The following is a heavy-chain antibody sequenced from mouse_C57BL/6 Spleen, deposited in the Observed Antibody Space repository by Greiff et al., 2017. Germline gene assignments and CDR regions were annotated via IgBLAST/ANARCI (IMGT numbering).Heavy chain of an antibody. CDR1: GYTFTDYY. CDR3: ARGPLGSSYNYLDY. D-gene: IGHD1-1*01. J-gene: IGHJ2*01. Sequence: EVQLQQSGPVLVKPGASVKMSCKASGYTFTDYYMNWVKQSHGKSLEWIGVINPYNGGTSYNQKFKGKATLTVDTSSSTAYMELNSLTSADSAVYYCARGPLGSSYNYLDYWGQGTTLTVSS. CDR2: INPYNGGT. V-gene: IGHV1-19*01.